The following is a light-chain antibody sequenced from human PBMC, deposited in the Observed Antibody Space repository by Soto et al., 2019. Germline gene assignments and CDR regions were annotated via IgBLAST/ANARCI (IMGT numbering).Light chain of an antibody. V-gene: IGKV2-28*01. J-gene: IGKJ5*01. CDR1: RSLLHSNGYNY. CDR2: LGS. Sequence: DIMMTQSPLSLPVTPGEPASISCRSSRSLLHSNGYNYLDWYLQKPGQSPQLLIYLGSNRASGVPDRFSGSGSGTDFTLKISRVEAEDVGVYYCMQALQTPITFGQGTRLEIK. CDR3: MQALQTPIT.